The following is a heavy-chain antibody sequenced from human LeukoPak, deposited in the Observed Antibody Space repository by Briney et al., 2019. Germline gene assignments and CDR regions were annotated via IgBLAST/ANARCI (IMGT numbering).Heavy chain of an antibody. V-gene: IGHV3-33*01. J-gene: IGHJ4*02. Sequence: GGSLRLSCAGPGFTFGGYGMHWFRQTPGKGLEWVAVIAYDGSRAFYADSVKGRFAISRDNSKNTMSVQMDDLRAEDTAVYYCTRYNNDHFDYWGQGTLVTVSS. D-gene: IGHD1-14*01. CDR1: GFTFGGYG. CDR2: IAYDGSRA. CDR3: TRYNNDHFDY.